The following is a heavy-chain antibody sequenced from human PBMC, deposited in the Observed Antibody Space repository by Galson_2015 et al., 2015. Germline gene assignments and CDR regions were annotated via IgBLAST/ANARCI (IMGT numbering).Heavy chain of an antibody. CDR2: ISDSGGST. V-gene: IGHV3-23*01. J-gene: IGHJ4*02. Sequence: SMRLSCAGYGFTFSNSAMSWVRQARGKGLEWVSVISDSGGSTYYADSVKGRFTVSRDNSKNTLYLQMNSLRAEDPAVYYCAKYFAYCWHVAYWGQGTLVTVSS. CDR1: GFTFSNSA. CDR3: AKYFAYCWHVAY. D-gene: IGHD3-9*01.